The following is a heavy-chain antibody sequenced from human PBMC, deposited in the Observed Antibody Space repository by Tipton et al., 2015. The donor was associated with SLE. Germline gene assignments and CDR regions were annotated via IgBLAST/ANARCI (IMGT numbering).Heavy chain of an antibody. J-gene: IGHJ4*02. D-gene: IGHD5-18*01. CDR1: GFTFRDYT. Sequence: RSLRLSCTSSGFTFRDYTMSWFRQAPGKGLEWIGFIRCKAYGGTAEYAASVKGRFSISRDDSRGIAFLHMNSLKTEDTAVYYCARRDTCMGPLDRYWGQGTLVTVSS. CDR3: ARRDTCMGPLDRY. CDR2: IRCKAYGGTA. V-gene: IGHV3-49*03.